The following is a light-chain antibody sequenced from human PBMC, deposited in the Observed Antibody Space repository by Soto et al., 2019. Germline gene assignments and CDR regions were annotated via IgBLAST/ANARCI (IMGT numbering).Light chain of an antibody. Sequence: EIVMTQSPATLSVSPGERATLSCRASQRVSSNLAWYQQKPGQAPRLLIYGASTRATGIPARFSGSGSGTEFTLTISSLQSEDFAVYYCQQYNNWPPEITFGGGTKVEIK. CDR3: QQYNNWPPEIT. J-gene: IGKJ4*01. V-gene: IGKV3-15*01. CDR2: GAS. CDR1: QRVSSN.